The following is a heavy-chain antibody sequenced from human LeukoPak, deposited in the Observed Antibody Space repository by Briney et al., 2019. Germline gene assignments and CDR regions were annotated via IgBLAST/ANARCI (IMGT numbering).Heavy chain of an antibody. CDR3: AASGRTYYYDSSGYSEFDP. CDR2: IVVGSGNT. D-gene: IGHD3-22*01. CDR1: GFTFISSA. V-gene: IGHV1-58*02. J-gene: IGHJ5*02. Sequence: GTSVKVSCKASGFTFISSAMQWVRQARGQRLEWIGWIVVGSGNTNYAQKFQERVTITRDMSTSTAYMELSSLRSEDTAVYYCAASGRTYYYDSSGYSEFDPWGQGTLVTVSS.